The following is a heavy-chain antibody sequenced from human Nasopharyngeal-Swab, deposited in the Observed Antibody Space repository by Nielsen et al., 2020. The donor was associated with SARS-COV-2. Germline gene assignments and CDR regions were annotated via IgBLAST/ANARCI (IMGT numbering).Heavy chain of an antibody. Sequence: GGSLRLSCAASGFTFSSYDMHWVRQATGKGLEWVSAIGTAGDTYYPGSVKGRFTISRENAKNSLYLQMNSLRAGDTAVYYCARAGGGYSYADYWGQGTLVTVSS. CDR2: IGTAGDT. V-gene: IGHV3-13*01. CDR3: ARAGGGYSYADY. D-gene: IGHD5-18*01. CDR1: GFTFSSYD. J-gene: IGHJ4*02.